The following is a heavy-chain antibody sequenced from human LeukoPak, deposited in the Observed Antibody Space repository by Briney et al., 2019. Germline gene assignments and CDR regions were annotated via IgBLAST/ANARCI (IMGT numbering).Heavy chain of an antibody. CDR3: ARLTYYYGSVSYYNEGYYYYYGMDV. V-gene: IGHV1-46*01. CDR2: INPSGGST. J-gene: IGHJ6*02. CDR1: GYTFTSCY. D-gene: IGHD3-10*01. Sequence: ASVKVSCKASGYTFTSCYMHWVRQAPGQGLEWMGIINPSGGSTSYAQKFQGRVTMTRDTSTSTVYMELSSLRSDDTAVYYCARLTYYYGSVSYYNEGYYYYYGMDVWGQGTTVPVSS.